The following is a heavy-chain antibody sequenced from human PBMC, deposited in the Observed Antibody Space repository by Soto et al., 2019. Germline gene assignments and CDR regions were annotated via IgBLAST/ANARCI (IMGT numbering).Heavy chain of an antibody. Sequence: QVQLVESGGGVVQPGRSLRLSCAASGFTFSSYGMHWVRQAPGKGLEWVAVIWYDGSNKYYADSVKGRFTISRDNSKNTRYLQMNSLRAEDTAVYYCARGDSSSSRYWYFDLWGRGTLVTVSS. J-gene: IGHJ2*01. D-gene: IGHD6-13*01. V-gene: IGHV3-33*01. CDR3: ARGDSSSSRYWYFDL. CDR1: GFTFSSYG. CDR2: IWYDGSNK.